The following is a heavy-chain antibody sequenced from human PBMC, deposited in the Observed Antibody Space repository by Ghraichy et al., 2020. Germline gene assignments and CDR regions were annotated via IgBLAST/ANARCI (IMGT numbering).Heavy chain of an antibody. CDR1: GGTFSSYT. D-gene: IGHD2-2*02. J-gene: IGHJ4*02. CDR3: ARDLRYCSSTSCYTSFDY. CDR2: IIPILGIA. Sequence: SVKVSCKASGGTFSSYTISWVRQAPGQGLEWMGRIIPILGIANYAQKFQGRVTITADKSTSTAYMELSSLRSEDTAVYYCARDLRYCSSTSCYTSFDYWGQGTLVTVSS. V-gene: IGHV1-69*04.